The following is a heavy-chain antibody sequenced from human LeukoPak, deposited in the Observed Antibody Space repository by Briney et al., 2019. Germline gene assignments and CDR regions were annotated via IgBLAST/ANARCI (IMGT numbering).Heavy chain of an antibody. J-gene: IGHJ6*03. CDR1: GGSISSYY. V-gene: IGHV4-4*09. CDR2: IYTSGST. CDR3: ARHNYYGAYYYYYMDV. Sequence: KPSETLSLTCTVSGGSISSYYWSWIRQPPGKGLELIGYIYTSGSTNYNPSLKSRVTISVDTSKNQFSLKLSSVTAADTAVYYCARHNYYGAYYYYYMDVWGKGTTVTVSS. D-gene: IGHD3-10*01.